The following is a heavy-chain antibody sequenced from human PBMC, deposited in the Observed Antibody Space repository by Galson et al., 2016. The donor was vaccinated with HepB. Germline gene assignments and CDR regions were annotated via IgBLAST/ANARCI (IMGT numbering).Heavy chain of an antibody. Sequence: SLRLSCAASGFTFDDYAMHWVRQVPGKGLEWVSGISWNGGNIGYAESVKGRFIISRDNAKKSLHLQMNSLRAEDTAVYYCGKDGGIGGFAPSYYYGMDAWGQGTTVTVSS. D-gene: IGHD2-15*01. CDR1: GFTFDDYA. CDR2: ISWNGGNI. J-gene: IGHJ6*02. V-gene: IGHV3-9*01. CDR3: GKDGGIGGFAPSYYYGMDA.